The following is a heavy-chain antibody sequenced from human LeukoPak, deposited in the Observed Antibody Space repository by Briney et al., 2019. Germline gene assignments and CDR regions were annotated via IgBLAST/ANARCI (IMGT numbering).Heavy chain of an antibody. J-gene: IGHJ4*02. V-gene: IGHV1-2*02. Sequence: GASVKVSCKASGYTFTGYYMHWVRQAPGQGLEWMGWINPNSGGTNYAQKFQGRVTMTRDTSISTAYMELSRLRSDDTAVYHCARSVDTAMVYYFDYWGQGTLVTVSS. D-gene: IGHD5-18*01. CDR1: GYTFTGYY. CDR2: INPNSGGT. CDR3: ARSVDTAMVYYFDY.